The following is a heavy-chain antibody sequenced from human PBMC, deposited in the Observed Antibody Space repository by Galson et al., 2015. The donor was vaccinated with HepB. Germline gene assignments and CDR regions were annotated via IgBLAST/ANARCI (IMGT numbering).Heavy chain of an antibody. CDR1: GFTFSSYS. J-gene: IGHJ3*02. Sequence: SLRLSCAASGFTFSSYSMNWVRQAPGKGLEWVSYISSSSSTIYYADSVKGRFTISRDNAKNSLYLQMNSLRDEDTAVYYCARGGRITIFGVVTPGAFDIWGQGSMVTVSS. V-gene: IGHV3-48*02. D-gene: IGHD3-3*01. CDR2: ISSSSSTI. CDR3: ARGGRITIFGVVTPGAFDI.